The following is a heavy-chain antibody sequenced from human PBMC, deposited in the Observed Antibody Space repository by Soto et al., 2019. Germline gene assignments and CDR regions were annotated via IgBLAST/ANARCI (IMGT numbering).Heavy chain of an antibody. Sequence: EVQLVESGGGLVKRGGSLTLSCAASGFMFSSYRMNWVRQAPGKGLEWVSSINSGGTYRYYADSVQGRFTISRNNASNSFYLQMDSLGVEDTAVYYCARDLTTYGSPHFDYWGQGTLVTVCS. CDR1: GFMFSSYR. CDR2: INSGGTYR. CDR3: ARDLTTYGSPHFDY. V-gene: IGHV3-21*06. J-gene: IGHJ4*02. D-gene: IGHD3-10*01.